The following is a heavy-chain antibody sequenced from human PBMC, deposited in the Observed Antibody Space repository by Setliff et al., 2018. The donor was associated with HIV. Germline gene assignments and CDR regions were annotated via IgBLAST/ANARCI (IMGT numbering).Heavy chain of an antibody. J-gene: IGHJ6*03. V-gene: IGHV4-59*11. CDR1: GGSINGHY. Sequence: PSETLSLTCTVSGGSINGHYWSWIRQPPGKGLEWIGYIYYTGSTNYNPSLKSRVTISVDTSKNQLSLKLSSVTAADTAVYYCARGSSTVYNYYMDVWGKGTTVTVSS. CDR3: ARGSSTVYNYYMDV. CDR2: IYYTGST. D-gene: IGHD1-26*01.